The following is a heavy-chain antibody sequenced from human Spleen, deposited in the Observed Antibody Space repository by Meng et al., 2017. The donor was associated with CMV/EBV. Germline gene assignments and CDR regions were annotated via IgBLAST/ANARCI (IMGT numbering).Heavy chain of an antibody. J-gene: IGHJ3*02. V-gene: IGHV4-59*01. CDR3: ARDGNWGRAFDI. D-gene: IGHD7-27*01. Sequence: SETLSLTCTVSGDSFSPYYWTWIRQPPGKGLEWLGYMHYSGNSDYHPSLKSRVTISVDTSKKQFSLKLSSVTAADTAVYYCARDGNWGRAFDIWGQGTMVTVSS. CDR2: MHYSGNS. CDR1: GDSFSPYY.